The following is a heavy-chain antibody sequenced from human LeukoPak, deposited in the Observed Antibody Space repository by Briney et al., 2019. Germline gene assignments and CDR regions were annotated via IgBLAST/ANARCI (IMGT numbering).Heavy chain of an antibody. J-gene: IGHJ4*02. CDR3: TRDHNWGPDY. V-gene: IGHV1-2*02. CDR1: GYTFTDHY. CDR2: IRPKSGDI. Sequence: GASVTVSCKASGYTFTDHYLHWVRRAPGRGLEWVGWIRPKSGDIHYAQTFYGRVTLTRDTSINTAYMELTGLTSDDTGVYYCTRDHNWGPDYWGQGTLIIVSS. D-gene: IGHD7-27*01.